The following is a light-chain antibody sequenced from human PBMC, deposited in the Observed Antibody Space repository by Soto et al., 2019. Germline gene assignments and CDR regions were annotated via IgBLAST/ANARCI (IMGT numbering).Light chain of an antibody. CDR2: GAS. CDR3: QEYNSWPPGT. J-gene: IGKJ1*01. Sequence: EILMTQSPATLSVSPGERATLSCRASQSVSSDLAWYQQRPGQAPRLLIHGASTRATGISARFSGSGSGTEFTLTNSSLQSEDFAVYYCQEYNSWPPGTFGQGTKVEIK. CDR1: QSVSSD. V-gene: IGKV3-15*01.